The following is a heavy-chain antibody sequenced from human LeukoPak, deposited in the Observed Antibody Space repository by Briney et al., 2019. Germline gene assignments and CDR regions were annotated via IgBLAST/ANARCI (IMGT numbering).Heavy chain of an antibody. J-gene: IGHJ4*02. D-gene: IGHD6-13*01. CDR1: GFTFDDYA. V-gene: IGHV3-9*01. CDR2: ISWNSGSI. CDR3: AKAIGSSWFFDY. Sequence: PGGSLRLSCAASGFTFDDYAMHWVRQAPGKGLEWVSGISWNSGSIGYADSVKGRITISRDNAKNSLYLQTNSLRAEDTALYYCAKAIGSSWFFDYWGQGTLVTVSS.